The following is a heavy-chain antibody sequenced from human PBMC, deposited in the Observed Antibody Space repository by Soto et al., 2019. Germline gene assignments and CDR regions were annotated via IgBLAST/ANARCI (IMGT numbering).Heavy chain of an antibody. CDR2: INAGKGNT. Sequence: QVQLVQSGAEEKKPGASVKASCKASGYTFTGYAMHWVRQAPGQRLEWMGWINAGKGNTKYSQKFQGRVTITRGSAASTAYMKLSSLRSEDTAVYYCARAVAVAADFDYWGQGTLVTVSS. J-gene: IGHJ4*02. D-gene: IGHD6-19*01. CDR1: GYTFTGYA. CDR3: ARAVAVAADFDY. V-gene: IGHV1-3*05.